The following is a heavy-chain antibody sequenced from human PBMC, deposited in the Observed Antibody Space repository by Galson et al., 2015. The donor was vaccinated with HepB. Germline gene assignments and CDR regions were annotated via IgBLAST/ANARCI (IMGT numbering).Heavy chain of an antibody. J-gene: IGHJ4*02. CDR3: ARDNYGGNSRVTRLGTFDY. D-gene: IGHD4-23*01. Sequence: SLRLSCAASGFTFSSYAMHWVRQAPGKGLEWVAVISYDGSNKYYADSVKGRFTISRDNSKNTLYLQMNSLRAEDTAVYYCARDNYGGNSRVTRLGTFDYWGQGTLVTVSS. CDR1: GFTFSSYA. V-gene: IGHV3-30-3*01. CDR2: ISYDGSNK.